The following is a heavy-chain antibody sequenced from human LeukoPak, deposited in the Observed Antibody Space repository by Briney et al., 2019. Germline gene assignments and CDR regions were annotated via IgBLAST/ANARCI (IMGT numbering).Heavy chain of an antibody. Sequence: SETLSLTCTVSGGSIRSYYWSWIRQPPGKGLEWIGYIYYSGSTNYNPSLKSRVTISVDTSKNQFSLKLSSVTAADTAVYYCAADSSSWYEPGAWGQGTLVTVSS. CDR3: AADSSSWYEPGA. D-gene: IGHD6-13*01. J-gene: IGHJ4*02. CDR2: IYYSGST. V-gene: IGHV4-59*01. CDR1: GGSIRSYY.